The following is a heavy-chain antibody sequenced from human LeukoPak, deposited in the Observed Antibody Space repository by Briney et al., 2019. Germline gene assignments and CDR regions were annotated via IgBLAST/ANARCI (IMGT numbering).Heavy chain of an antibody. CDR2: MYHTGSG. J-gene: IGHJ2*01. Sequence: PSETLSLTCTVSGVSVSSNYWSWIRQAPGKGLEWIGYMYHTGSGNYNPSLKSRVTISVDTSKNQFSLKLSSVTAADTAVYYCARRSSGSLYWYFDLWGRGTLVTVSP. D-gene: IGHD1-26*01. V-gene: IGHV4-59*08. CDR1: GVSVSSNY. CDR3: ARRSSGSLYWYFDL.